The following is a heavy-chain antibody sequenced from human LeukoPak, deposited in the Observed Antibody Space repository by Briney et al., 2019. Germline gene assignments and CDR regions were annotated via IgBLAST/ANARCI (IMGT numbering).Heavy chain of an antibody. CDR2: IIPIFGTA. J-gene: IGHJ4*02. V-gene: IGHV1-69*13. CDR1: GGTFSSYA. Sequence: SVKVSCKASGGTFSSYAISWVRQAPGQGLEWMGGIIPIFGTANYAQKFQGRVTITADESTSTAYMELSSLRSEDTAVYYCARDLEFGYYASGRGDYWGQGTLVTVSS. D-gene: IGHD3-10*01. CDR3: ARDLEFGYYASGRGDY.